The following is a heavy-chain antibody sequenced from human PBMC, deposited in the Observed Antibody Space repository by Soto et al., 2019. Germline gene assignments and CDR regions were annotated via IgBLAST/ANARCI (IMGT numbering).Heavy chain of an antibody. CDR2: IYYSEST. CDR1: GGSVSSSIYY. V-gene: IGHV4-61*01. D-gene: IGHD2-15*01. Sequence: SETLSLTCTVSGGSVSSSIYYWSWIRQSPGKGLEWIGYIYYSESTNYNTSLKSRVTISVDTSKNQFSLKLTSVTAADTAVYYCAGTRGYCSGGSCPAVVDYWGQGTLVTVSS. CDR3: AGTRGYCSGGSCPAVVDY. J-gene: IGHJ4*02.